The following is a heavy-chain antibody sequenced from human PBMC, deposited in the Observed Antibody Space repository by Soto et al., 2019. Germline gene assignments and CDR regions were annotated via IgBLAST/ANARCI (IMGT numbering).Heavy chain of an antibody. J-gene: IGHJ5*02. Sequence: GASVKVSCKASGGTFSSYAISWVRQAPGQGLEWMGGIIPIFGTANYAQKFQGRVTITADESTSTAYMELSSLRSEDTAVYYCARADFWSGSQNWFDPWGQGTLVTVSS. CDR1: GGTFSSYA. V-gene: IGHV1-69*13. CDR3: ARADFWSGSQNWFDP. CDR2: IIPIFGTA. D-gene: IGHD3-3*01.